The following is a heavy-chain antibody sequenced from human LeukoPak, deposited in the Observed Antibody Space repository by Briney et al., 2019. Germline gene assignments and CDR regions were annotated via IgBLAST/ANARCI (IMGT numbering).Heavy chain of an antibody. Sequence: GASVKVSCKVSGYTLTELSMHWVRQAPGKGLEWMGGFDPEDGETIYAQKFQGRVTMTEDTSTDTAYMELSSLSSGDTAVYYCATEQLRYFDWLGGYWGQGTLVTVSS. J-gene: IGHJ4*02. V-gene: IGHV1-24*01. CDR3: ATEQLRYFDWLGGY. CDR1: GYTLTELS. D-gene: IGHD3-9*01. CDR2: FDPEDGET.